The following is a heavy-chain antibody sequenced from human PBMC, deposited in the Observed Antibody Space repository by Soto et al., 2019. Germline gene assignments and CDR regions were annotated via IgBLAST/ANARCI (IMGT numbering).Heavy chain of an antibody. CDR3: ANTFFSGSGSYRGWFDP. D-gene: IGHD3-10*01. CDR2: ISNSGGST. V-gene: IGHV3-23*01. Sequence: PGGSLRLSCAASGFTFSIYAVTWVRQAPGKGLEWVSTISNSGGSTYYADSVKGRFTISRDTSKNTLHLQMNSLRAEDTAVYYCANTFFSGSGSYRGWFDPWGPGILVTVSS. CDR1: GFTFSIYA. J-gene: IGHJ5*02.